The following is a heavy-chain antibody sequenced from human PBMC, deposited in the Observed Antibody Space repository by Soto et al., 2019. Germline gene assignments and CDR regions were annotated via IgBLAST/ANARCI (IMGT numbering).Heavy chain of an antibody. CDR3: AKDREDYYDSSGYYLKVFDY. V-gene: IGHV3-30*18. D-gene: IGHD3-22*01. J-gene: IGHJ4*02. CDR2: ISYDGSDK. CDR1: GFTFSSYG. Sequence: QVQLVESGGGVVQPGRSLRLSCAASGFTFSSYGMHWVRQAPGKGLEWVAVISYDGSDKYYGDYVKGRFTISRDNSKNTVYLQMNSLRAEDTAVYYCAKDREDYYDSSGYYLKVFDYWGQGILVTVSS.